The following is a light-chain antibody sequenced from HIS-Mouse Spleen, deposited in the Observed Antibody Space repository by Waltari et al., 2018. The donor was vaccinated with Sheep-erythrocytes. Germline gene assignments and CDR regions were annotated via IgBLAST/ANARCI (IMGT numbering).Light chain of an antibody. V-gene: IGKV2-28*01. Sequence: DIVMTQSPLSLPVTPGEPASISCRSSQSLLHSNGYNYLDWYLQKPGQSPQLLIYLGSNRASGVPDRFSGSGSGTDFTLKIIRVEAEDVGVYYCMQALQTPRLTFGGGTKVEIK. CDR1: QSLLHSNGYNY. CDR2: LGS. CDR3: MQALQTPRLT. J-gene: IGKJ4*01.